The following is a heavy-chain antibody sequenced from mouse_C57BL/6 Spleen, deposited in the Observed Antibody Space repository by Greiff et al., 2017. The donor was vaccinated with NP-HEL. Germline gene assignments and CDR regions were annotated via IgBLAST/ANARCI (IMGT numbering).Heavy chain of an antibody. CDR1: GYSFTGYF. V-gene: IGHV1-20*01. CDR2: INPYNGDT. D-gene: IGHD1-1*01. J-gene: IGHJ4*01. CDR3: ARNLLLRPVDAMDY. Sequence: EVQLQQSGPELVKPGDSVKISCKASGYSFTGYFMNWVMQSHGKSLEWIGRINPYNGDTFYNQKFKGKATLTVDKSSSTAHMELRSLTSEDSAVYYCARNLLLRPVDAMDYWGQGTSVTVSS.